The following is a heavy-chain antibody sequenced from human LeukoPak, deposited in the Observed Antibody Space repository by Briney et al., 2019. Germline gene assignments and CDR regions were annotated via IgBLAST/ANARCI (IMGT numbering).Heavy chain of an antibody. V-gene: IGHV4-4*02. J-gene: IGHJ5*02. CDR2: IYHSGST. Sequence: SETLSLTCAVSGGSISSSNWWSWVRQPPGKGLEWIGEIYHSGSTNYNPSLKSRVTISVDKSKNQFSLKLSSVTAADTAVYYCAGAYPPPQQLAFDPWGQGTLVTVSS. CDR1: GGSISSSNW. CDR3: AGAYPPPQQLAFDP. D-gene: IGHD6-13*01.